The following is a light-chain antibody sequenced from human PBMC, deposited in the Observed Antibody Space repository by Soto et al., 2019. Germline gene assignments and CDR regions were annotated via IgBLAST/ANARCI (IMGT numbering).Light chain of an antibody. V-gene: IGLV2-11*01. CDR3: CSYAGTYTYV. Sequence: QPALTQPRSVSGSPGQSVTISCTGTDSNIGFYNFVSWYQQHPDKAPHLVIYDVNKRPSGVPDRFSGSKSGNTASLTISGLQADDEADYYCCSYAGTYTYVFGIGTKVTVL. CDR2: DVN. J-gene: IGLJ1*01. CDR1: DSNIGFYNF.